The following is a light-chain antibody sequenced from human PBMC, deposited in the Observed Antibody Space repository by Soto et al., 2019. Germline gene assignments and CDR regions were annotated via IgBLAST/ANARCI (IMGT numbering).Light chain of an antibody. V-gene: IGKV1-39*01. J-gene: IGKJ2*01. CDR2: GAS. Sequence: DIQMTQSPSFLSASVGDRVTITCRASQRIDNFLNWYQQKPGKAPKLLIYGASSLQSGVPSRFSGSVSVTDFALTITSLQPEDSATYHCQQRYKSPLYSLGQGTKADIK. CDR1: QRIDNF. CDR3: QQRYKSPLYS.